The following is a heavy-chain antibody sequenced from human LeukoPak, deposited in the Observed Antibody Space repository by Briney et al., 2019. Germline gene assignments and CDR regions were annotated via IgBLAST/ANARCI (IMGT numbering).Heavy chain of an antibody. J-gene: IGHJ6*04. Sequence: PGGSLRLSCAAPGLPLSHAWGSWVPQAPGKGLGWVGRIKGKTNGETPDYAAPVKSRFTLSRDDSKNTVFLQMSSLKSEDTRMYYCATAPGTIIRGVLIAVWGTGTAVTVSS. CDR1: GLPLSHAW. CDR2: IKGKTNGETP. V-gene: IGHV3-15*01. CDR3: ATAPGTIIRGVLIAV. D-gene: IGHD3-10*01.